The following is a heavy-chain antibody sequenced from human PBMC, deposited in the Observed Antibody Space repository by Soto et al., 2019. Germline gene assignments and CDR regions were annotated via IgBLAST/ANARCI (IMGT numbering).Heavy chain of an antibody. CDR2: FWTDGTTK. D-gene: IGHD5-12*01. CDR3: EKVKRPPPPYSAYEPFDS. V-gene: IGHV3-33*08. Sequence: QVQLVESGGGVVQPGGSLRLSCDTSGFAVSSSVMHWVRQAPGKGLEWVAVFWTDGTTKYYADSVKGRFPISKNYSKHTSYLEMHSPRPEDQAPYYCEKVKRPPPPYSAYEPFDSWGQGTLVSVST. J-gene: IGHJ4*02. CDR1: GFAVSSSV.